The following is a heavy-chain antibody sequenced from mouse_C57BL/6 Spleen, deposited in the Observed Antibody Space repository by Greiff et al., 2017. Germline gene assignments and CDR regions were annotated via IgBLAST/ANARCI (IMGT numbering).Heavy chain of an antibody. D-gene: IGHD2-3*01. Sequence: VQLQQPGAELVRPGSSVKLSCKASGYTFTSYWMHWVKQRPIQGLEWIGNIDPSDSETHYNQKFKDKATLTVDKSSSTAYMQLSSLTSEDSAVYYCARESDYDGYSSYYYAMDYWGQGTSVTVSS. V-gene: IGHV1-52*01. J-gene: IGHJ4*01. CDR3: ARESDYDGYSSYYYAMDY. CDR1: GYTFTSYW. CDR2: IDPSDSET.